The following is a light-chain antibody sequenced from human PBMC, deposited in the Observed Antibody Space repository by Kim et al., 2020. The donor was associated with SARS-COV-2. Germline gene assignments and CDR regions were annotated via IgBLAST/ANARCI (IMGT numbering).Light chain of an antibody. CDR2: GAS. Sequence: SVSPGERATLSCRASQSVSSNLAWYQQKPGQAPRLLIYGASTRATGIPATFSGSGSGTEFTLTISSLQSADFAVYYCQQYNNWPYTFGQGTKLKI. CDR3: QQYNNWPYT. V-gene: IGKV3-15*01. CDR1: QSVSSN. J-gene: IGKJ2*01.